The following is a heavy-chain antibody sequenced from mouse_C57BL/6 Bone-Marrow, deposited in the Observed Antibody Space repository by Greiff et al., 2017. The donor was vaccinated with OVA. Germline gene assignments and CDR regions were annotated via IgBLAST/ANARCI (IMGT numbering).Heavy chain of an antibody. J-gene: IGHJ2*01. CDR1: GYTFTSYW. CDR2: IDPSDSYT. D-gene: IGHD2-1*01. CDR3: ARGGRIYYAPY. V-gene: IGHV1-59*01. Sequence: QVQLQQPGAELVRPGTSVKLSCKASGYTFTSYWMHWVKQRPGQGLEWIGVIDPSDSYTNYNQKFKGKATLTVDTSSSTAYMQLSSLTSEDSAVYYCARGGRIYYAPYWGQGTTLTVSS.